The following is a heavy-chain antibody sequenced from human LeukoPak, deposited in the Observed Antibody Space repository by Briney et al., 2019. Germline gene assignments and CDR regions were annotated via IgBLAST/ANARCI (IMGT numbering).Heavy chain of an antibody. CDR2: IKPDASVT. CDR3: ARDREVGPTIHDS. Sequence: GGSLRLSCAASGFTASGFTFSTYWMSWVRQAPGKGLEWVANIKPDASVTSYVDSVMGRFTISRDNAENSLYLQMNSLRAEDTAVYFCARDREVGPTIHDSWGRGILVTVSS. CDR1: GFTFSTYW. V-gene: IGHV3-7*01. J-gene: IGHJ4*02. D-gene: IGHD1-26*01.